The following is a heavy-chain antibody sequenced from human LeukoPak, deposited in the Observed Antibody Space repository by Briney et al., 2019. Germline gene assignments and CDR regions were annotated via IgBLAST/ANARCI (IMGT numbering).Heavy chain of an antibody. Sequence: ASVKVSCTASGYTFTSYGISWVRQAPGQGLEWMGWISAYNGNTNYAQKLQGRVTMTTDTSTSTAYMELRSLRSDDTAVYYCARGSGYSSGWYLRKDLGPGIDYWGQGTLVTVSS. CDR3: ARGSGYSSGWYLRKDLGPGIDY. J-gene: IGHJ4*02. CDR2: ISAYNGNT. CDR1: GYTFTSYG. V-gene: IGHV1-18*01. D-gene: IGHD6-19*01.